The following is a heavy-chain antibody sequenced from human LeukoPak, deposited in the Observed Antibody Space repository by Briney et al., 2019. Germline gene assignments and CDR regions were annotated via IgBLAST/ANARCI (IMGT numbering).Heavy chain of an antibody. V-gene: IGHV3-38-3*01. J-gene: IGHJ3*02. CDR2: ISGGRT. Sequence: GGSLRLSCAASGFTVSSNEMSWVRQAPGKGLEWVSSISGGRTYYADSRKGRFTISIDNYKNTLHLQMNSLRAEDTAVYYCKKDPGTTIVAFDIWGQGTMVTVSS. CDR3: KKDPGTTIVAFDI. CDR1: GFTVSSNE. D-gene: IGHD3-22*01.